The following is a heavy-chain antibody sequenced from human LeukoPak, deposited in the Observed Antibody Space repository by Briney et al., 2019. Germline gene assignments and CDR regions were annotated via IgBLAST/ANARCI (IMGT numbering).Heavy chain of an antibody. J-gene: IGHJ4*02. V-gene: IGHV3-33*06. CDR3: AKDRGGSYDGGDY. CDR2: IWYDGSNK. Sequence: PGGSLRLSCAASGFTFSSYGMQWVRQAPGKGLEWVAVIWYDGSNKYYADSVKGRFTISRDNSKNTLYLQMNSLRAEDTAVYYCAKDRGGSYDGGDYWGQGTLVTVSS. CDR1: GFTFSSYG. D-gene: IGHD1-26*01.